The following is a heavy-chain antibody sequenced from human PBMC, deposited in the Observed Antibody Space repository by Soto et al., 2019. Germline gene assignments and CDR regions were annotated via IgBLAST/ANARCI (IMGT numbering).Heavy chain of an antibody. CDR2: VSYDGSNK. Sequence: QVELVESGGGVVQPGRSLRLSCAASGFSFSSYGMHWVRQAPGKGLEWVAVVSYDGSNKYYADSVKGRFTISRDNSKNTLYLQMNSLRAEDTAVYYCAKGLWAVSSYYYGMDVWGQGTTVTVSS. D-gene: IGHD2-2*01. CDR3: AKGLWAVSSYYYGMDV. V-gene: IGHV3-30*18. CDR1: GFSFSSYG. J-gene: IGHJ6*02.